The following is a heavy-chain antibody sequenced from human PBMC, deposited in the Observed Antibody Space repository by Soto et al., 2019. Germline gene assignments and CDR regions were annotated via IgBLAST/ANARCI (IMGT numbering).Heavy chain of an antibody. V-gene: IGHV1-2*02. CDR1: GYTFTGYY. CDR3: ARVLSYYNWFDP. Sequence: ASVKVSCKASGYTFTGYYMHWVRQAPGQGLEWMGWINPNSGGTKYSQKFQGRVTITRDTSASTAYMELSSLRSEDTAVYYCARVLSYYNWFDPWGQGTLVTVSS. CDR2: INPNSGGT. D-gene: IGHD3-10*01. J-gene: IGHJ5*02.